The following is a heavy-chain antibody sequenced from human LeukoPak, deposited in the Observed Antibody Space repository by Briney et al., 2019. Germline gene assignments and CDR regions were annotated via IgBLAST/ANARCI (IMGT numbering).Heavy chain of an antibody. D-gene: IGHD3-10*01. CDR1: GFTFSSYE. V-gene: IGHV3-48*03. J-gene: IGHJ4*02. Sequence: GGSLRLSCAASGFTFSSYEMNWVRQAPGKGLEWVSYISSSGSTIYYADSVKGRFTISRDNAKNSLYLQMNSLRAEDTAVYYCARGYMTTRGVLNYWGQGTLVTVSS. CDR3: ARGYMTTRGVLNY. CDR2: ISSSGSTI.